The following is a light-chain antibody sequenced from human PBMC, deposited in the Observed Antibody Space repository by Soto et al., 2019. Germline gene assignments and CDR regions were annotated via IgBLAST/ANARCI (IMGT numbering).Light chain of an antibody. Sequence: EIVMTQSPATLSVSPGERATLSCRASQSVSSNLAWYQQKPGQAPRLLIYGASIRATRVPARSSGSESGKEFILTISSLQSEDFAVYFCQQYNNWPPWTFGQGTKVEIK. CDR2: GAS. J-gene: IGKJ1*01. CDR1: QSVSSN. CDR3: QQYNNWPPWT. V-gene: IGKV3-15*01.